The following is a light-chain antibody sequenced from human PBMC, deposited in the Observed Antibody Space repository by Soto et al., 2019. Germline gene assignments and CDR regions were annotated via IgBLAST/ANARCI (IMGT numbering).Light chain of an antibody. CDR2: GVS. Sequence: EIVMTQSPATLSVSPGERATVSCRASQNVSSNLAWYQQKPGQAPRLLIYGVSTRATGIPARFSGSGSGTEFTLTISSLQSEDFAVYYCQQYNNWPPGAFGQGTRLEIK. CDR1: QNVSSN. CDR3: QQYNNWPPGA. V-gene: IGKV3-15*01. J-gene: IGKJ5*01.